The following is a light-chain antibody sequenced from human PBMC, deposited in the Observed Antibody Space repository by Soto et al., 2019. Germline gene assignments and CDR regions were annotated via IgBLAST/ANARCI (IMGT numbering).Light chain of an antibody. Sequence: DIQMTQSPSTLSVSIVDRVTITFRASQSITTFLAWYQQKPGKAPQILIYDASKLEPGVPSRLSGGGSGTEFTLTISSLQPDDFATYYCQQYSTYPLTFGGGTKVDIK. CDR2: DAS. CDR3: QQYSTYPLT. J-gene: IGKJ4*01. V-gene: IGKV1-5*01. CDR1: QSITTF.